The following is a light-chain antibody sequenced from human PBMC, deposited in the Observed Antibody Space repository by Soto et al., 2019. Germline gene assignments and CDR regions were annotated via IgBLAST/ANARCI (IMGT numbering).Light chain of an antibody. Sequence: QSVLTQPASVSGSPGESITISCTGTSSDVGAYNYVSWYQQHPGKAPKLMIYDVSNRPSGVSNRFSGSKSGNTASLTISGLQAEDEADYYCSSYTSTNRLLGGGTQLTVL. CDR2: DVS. CDR1: SSDVGAYNY. CDR3: SSYTSTNRL. V-gene: IGLV2-14*03. J-gene: IGLJ2*01.